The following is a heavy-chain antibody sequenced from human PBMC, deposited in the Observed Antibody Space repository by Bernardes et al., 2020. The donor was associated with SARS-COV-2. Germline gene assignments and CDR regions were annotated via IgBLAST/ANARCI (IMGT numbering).Heavy chain of an antibody. CDR2: ISAYNGNT. J-gene: IGHJ2*01. CDR1: GYTFTSYG. D-gene: IGHD1-26*01. CDR3: ARDHSGSYNVRYFDL. Sequence: ASVKVSCKASGYTFTSYGISWVRQAPGQGLEWMGWISAYNGNTNYAQKLQGRVTMTTDTSTSTAYMELRSLRSDDTAVYYCARDHSGSYNVRYFDLWGRGTLVTVSS. V-gene: IGHV1-18*01.